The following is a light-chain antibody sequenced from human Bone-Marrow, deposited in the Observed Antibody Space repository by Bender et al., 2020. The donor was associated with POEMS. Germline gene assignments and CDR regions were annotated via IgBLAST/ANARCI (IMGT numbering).Light chain of an antibody. Sequence: SMVTQPPSASVTAGQRVTITCSGSSSNIGRNSVSWYQNLPGTAPKVLIYDNNQRPSGVSNRFSGSKSGNTASLTISGLQAEDEAEYYCCSYGGGTTDVVFGGGTKLTVL. J-gene: IGLJ2*01. CDR2: DNN. CDR3: CSYGGGTTDVV. V-gene: IGLV1-44*01. CDR1: SSNIGRNS.